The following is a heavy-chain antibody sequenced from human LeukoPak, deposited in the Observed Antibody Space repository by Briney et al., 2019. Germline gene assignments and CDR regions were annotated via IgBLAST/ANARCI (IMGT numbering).Heavy chain of an antibody. D-gene: IGHD3-3*01. J-gene: IGHJ5*02. CDR2: ISYDGSNK. Sequence: GGSLRLSCAASGFTFSSYGMHWVRQAPGKGLEWVAVISYDGSNKYYADSVKGRFTISRGNSKNTLYLQMNSLRAEDTAVYYCAKERAYYDFWSGYSWFDPWGQGTLVTVSS. CDR3: AKERAYYDFWSGYSWFDP. CDR1: GFTFSSYG. V-gene: IGHV3-30*18.